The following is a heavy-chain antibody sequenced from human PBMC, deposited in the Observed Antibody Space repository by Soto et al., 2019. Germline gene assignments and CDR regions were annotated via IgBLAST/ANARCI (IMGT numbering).Heavy chain of an antibody. Sequence: SETLSLTCSVSGGSVRSGGYYWTWIRQPPGKGLEWIGHISYSGSTNYNPSLKSRVAISVETSNNQFSLKLTSVTTADTAVYYCAREGSHSAYNFAIGIQLWSFDRWGQGLPVTVSS. J-gene: IGHJ5*02. CDR3: AREGSHSAYNFAIGIQLWSFDR. V-gene: IGHV4-61*08. CDR2: ISYSGST. CDR1: GGSVRSGGYY. D-gene: IGHD1-1*01.